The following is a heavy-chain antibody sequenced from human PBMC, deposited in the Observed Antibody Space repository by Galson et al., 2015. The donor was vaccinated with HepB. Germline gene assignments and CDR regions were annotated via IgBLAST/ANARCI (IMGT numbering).Heavy chain of an antibody. CDR2: IYPADSDT. D-gene: IGHD4-17*01. V-gene: IGHV5-51*01. J-gene: IGHJ5*02. CDR3: ARPAGTVPTEGWFDP. CDR1: GYDFTTYW. Sequence: QSGAEVKKPGESLTISCKVSGYDFTTYWIAWVRQMPGKGLEWMGIIYPADSDTRYSPSFQGQVTISADKITNTAYLEWSNLKASDTAIYFCARPAGTVPTEGWFDPWGQGTLVTVSS.